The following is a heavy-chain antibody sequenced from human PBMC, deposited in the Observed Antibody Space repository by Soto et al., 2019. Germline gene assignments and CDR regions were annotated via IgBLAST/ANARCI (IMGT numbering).Heavy chain of an antibody. CDR3: ARDRVTTPRFYDY. V-gene: IGHV4-59*01. J-gene: IGHJ4*02. CDR1: GGSITSYY. D-gene: IGHD2-21*02. CDR2: IYYSGRT. Sequence: PSETLSLTCTVSGGSITSYYWTWIRQPPGRGLEWIGYIYYSGRTNYNPSLKGRVTISVDTSRNQFSLKLSSVTAADTAVYYCARDRVTTPRFYDYWGQGTLVTVSS.